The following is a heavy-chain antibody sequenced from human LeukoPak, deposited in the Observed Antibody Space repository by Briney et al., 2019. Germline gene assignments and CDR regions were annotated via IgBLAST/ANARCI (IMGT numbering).Heavy chain of an antibody. D-gene: IGHD3-10*01. Sequence: GGSLRLSCAASGFTFSSYAMHWVRQAPGKGLEWVAVISYDGSNKYYADSVKGRFTISRDNSKNTLYLQMNSLRAEDTAVYYCAKDEYRTMVRGVIGYWGQGTLVTVSS. CDR1: GFTFSSYA. V-gene: IGHV3-30-3*01. J-gene: IGHJ4*02. CDR3: AKDEYRTMVRGVIGY. CDR2: ISYDGSNK.